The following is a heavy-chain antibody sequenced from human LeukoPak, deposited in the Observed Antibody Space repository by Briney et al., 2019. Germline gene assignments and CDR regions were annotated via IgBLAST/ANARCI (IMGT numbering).Heavy chain of an antibody. Sequence: TSETLSLTCTVSGGSISSSSYYWGWIRQAPGKGLEWIGSIYYSGSTYYNPSLKSRVTISVDTSKNQFSLKLSSVTAADTAVYYCARATRGGSLDYWGQGTLVTVSS. J-gene: IGHJ4*02. V-gene: IGHV4-39*07. CDR2: IYYSGST. D-gene: IGHD2-15*01. CDR3: ARATRGGSLDY. CDR1: GGSISSSSYY.